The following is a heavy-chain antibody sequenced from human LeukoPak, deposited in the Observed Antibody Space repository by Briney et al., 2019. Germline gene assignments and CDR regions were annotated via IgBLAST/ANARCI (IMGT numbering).Heavy chain of an antibody. D-gene: IGHD5-12*01. J-gene: IGHJ4*02. CDR3: VKDIRYSGYYFDY. Sequence: GASVKVSCKASGYTFTSYDINWVRQATGQGLEWMGWMNPNSGNTGYAQKFQGRVTMTRNTSISTAYMELSSLRSEDTAVYYCVKDIRYSGYYFDYWGQGTLVTVSS. CDR1: GYTFTSYD. V-gene: IGHV1-8*01. CDR2: MNPNSGNT.